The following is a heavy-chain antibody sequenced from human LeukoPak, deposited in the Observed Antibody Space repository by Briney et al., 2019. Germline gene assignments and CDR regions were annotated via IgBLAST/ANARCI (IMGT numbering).Heavy chain of an antibody. J-gene: IGHJ4*02. D-gene: IGHD1-26*01. CDR1: GFTFSDYY. V-gene: IGHV3-11*01. CDR3: ARDRYVGATTAGDSDS. CDR2: IGSSGSTI. Sequence: GGSLTLSCAASGFTFSDYYMSWIRQAPGKGLEWVSYIGSSGSTIYYADSVKGRFTISRDNAKNSLYLQMNSLRAEDTAVYYCARDRYVGATTAGDSDSWGQGTLVTVSS.